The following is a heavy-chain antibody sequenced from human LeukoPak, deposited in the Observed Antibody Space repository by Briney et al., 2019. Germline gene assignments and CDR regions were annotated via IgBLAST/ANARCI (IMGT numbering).Heavy chain of an antibody. V-gene: IGHV4-59*01. CDR3: AREGWGDFDY. J-gene: IGHJ4*02. Sequence: PSETLSLTCTVSGGSIINYYWSWLRQTPGKGLEWIGYIYYTGSTNYNPSLRNRVTISVDTSQNQFSLKMTSVTAADTAVYYCAREGWGDFDYWGQGTLVTVSS. D-gene: IGHD3-10*01. CDR2: IYYTGST. CDR1: GGSIINYY.